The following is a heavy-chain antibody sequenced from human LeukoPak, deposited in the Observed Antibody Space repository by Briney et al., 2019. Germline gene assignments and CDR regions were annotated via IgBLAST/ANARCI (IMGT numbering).Heavy chain of an antibody. CDR1: RFSFSAYP. D-gene: IGHD4-23*01. CDR3: AKTDYGGNSEGDRIDY. Sequence: GGSLRLSCEASRFSFSAYPMGWVRRAPGKGLEWVSGISASGDVTFHADPLKGRFTISRDNSKNTLYLQMNSLRAEDTAVYYCAKTDYGGNSEGDRIDYWGQGTLVTVSS. V-gene: IGHV3-23*01. CDR2: ISASGDVT. J-gene: IGHJ4*02.